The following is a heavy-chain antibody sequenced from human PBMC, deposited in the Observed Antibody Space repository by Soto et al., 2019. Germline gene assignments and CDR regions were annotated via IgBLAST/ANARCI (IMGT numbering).Heavy chain of an antibody. J-gene: IGHJ6*02. D-gene: IGHD6-13*01. CDR1: GYTLTELS. CDR2: FDPEDGET. CDR3: ATEVGSAAAGDPYYYYGMDV. Sequence: ASVKVSCKVSGYTLTELSMHWVRQAPGKGLEWMGGFDPEDGETIYAQKFQGRVTMTEDTSTDTAYMELSSLRSEDTAVYYCATEVGSAAAGDPYYYYGMDVWGQGXTVTVSS. V-gene: IGHV1-24*01.